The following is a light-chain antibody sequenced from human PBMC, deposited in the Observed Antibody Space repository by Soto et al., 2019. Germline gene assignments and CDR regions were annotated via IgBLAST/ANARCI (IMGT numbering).Light chain of an antibody. CDR1: SSDVGSYNL. J-gene: IGLJ1*01. CDR2: EVS. Sequence: QSVLTQPASVSGPPGQSITISCTGTSSDVGSYNLVSWYQQHPGKAPKLMIYEVSKRPSGVSNRFSGSKSGNTASLTISGLQAEDEADYYCCSYAGSSTFRVGTGTKVTVL. CDR3: CSYAGSSTFR. V-gene: IGLV2-23*02.